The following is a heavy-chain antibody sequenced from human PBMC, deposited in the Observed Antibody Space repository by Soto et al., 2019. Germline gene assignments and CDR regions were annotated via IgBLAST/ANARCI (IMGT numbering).Heavy chain of an antibody. Sequence: EVQVVESGGGLVKPGGSLRLSCAVSGFTFSTCTMNWVRQAPGKGLEWVASISSSDSTYYADSVEGRFTISRDNARNSLSLQTSSLRAEDTAVYYCSRQVQPVVRREDDYWGQGTLVTVSS. CDR2: ISSSDST. V-gene: IGHV3-21*01. J-gene: IGHJ4*02. CDR3: SRQVQPVVRREDDY. D-gene: IGHD1-1*01. CDR1: GFTFSTCT.